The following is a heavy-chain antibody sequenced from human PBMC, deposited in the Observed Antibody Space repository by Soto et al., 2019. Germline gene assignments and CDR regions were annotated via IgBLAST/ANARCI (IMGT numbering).Heavy chain of an antibody. V-gene: IGHV1-18*01. CDR3: ASMTTVTTTYYYYHGMDV. CDR1: GYTFTSYG. D-gene: IGHD4-17*01. Sequence: QVQLVQSGAEVKKPGASVKVSCKASGYTFTSYGISWVRQAPGQGLEWMGWISAYNGNTNYAQKLQGRVTMTTDTSTSTAYLELRSLRSDDTAVYYCASMTTVTTTYYYYHGMDVWGQVTTVTVSS. CDR2: ISAYNGNT. J-gene: IGHJ6*02.